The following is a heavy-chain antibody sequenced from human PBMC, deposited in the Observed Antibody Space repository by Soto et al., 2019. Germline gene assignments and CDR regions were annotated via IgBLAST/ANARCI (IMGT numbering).Heavy chain of an antibody. Sequence: ETLSLTCAVYGGSFSGYYWSWIRQPPGKGLEWIGEINHSGSTNYNPSLKSRVTISVDTSKNQFSLKLSSVTAADTAVYYCARVLYYYYGMDVWGQGTTVTVSS. CDR3: ARVLYYYYGMDV. J-gene: IGHJ6*02. CDR1: GGSFSGYY. V-gene: IGHV4-34*01. CDR2: INHSGST.